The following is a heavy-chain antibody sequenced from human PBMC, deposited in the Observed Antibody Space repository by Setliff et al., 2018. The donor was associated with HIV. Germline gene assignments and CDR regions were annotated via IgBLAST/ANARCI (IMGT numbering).Heavy chain of an antibody. CDR2: IIPMFGTA. D-gene: IGHD2-2*01. J-gene: IGHJ4*02. V-gene: IGHV1-69*13. CDR3: ARDLLPAAPYYFDY. CDR1: GGTFSSYA. Sequence: ASVKVSCKASGGTFSSYAISWVRHAPGQGLEWMGGIIPMFGTANNAQKFQGRVTITADASTGTADMELSRLRSEDTAVYYCARDLLPAAPYYFDYWGQGTLVTVSS.